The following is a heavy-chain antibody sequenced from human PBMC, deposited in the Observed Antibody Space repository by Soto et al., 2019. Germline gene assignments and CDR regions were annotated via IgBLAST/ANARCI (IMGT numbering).Heavy chain of an antibody. V-gene: IGHV4-34*01. J-gene: IGHJ3*02. Sequence: QVRLQQWGAGLLKPSETLSLTCAVYGGSFSGYYWNWIRQPPGKGLEWIGKISHSGTTSYNPSLKSCGTNSVDTPKNQVSLKLSSVTAADTAGYYCARAYAYRDPRYAFDTWGQGTMVTVSS. D-gene: IGHD2-2*01. CDR2: ISHSGTT. CDR3: ARAYAYRDPRYAFDT. CDR1: GGSFSGYY.